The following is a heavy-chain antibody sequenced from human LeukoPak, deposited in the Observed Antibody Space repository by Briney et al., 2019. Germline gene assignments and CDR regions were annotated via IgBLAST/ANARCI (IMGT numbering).Heavy chain of an antibody. CDR1: GGTFSSYA. CDR3: ARDLDNGSYEAFDI. J-gene: IGHJ3*02. D-gene: IGHD1-26*01. V-gene: IGHV1-69*05. CDR2: IIPIFGTA. Sequence: GASVTVSCKASGGTFSSYAISWVRQAPGQGLEWMGGIIPIFGTANYAQKFQGRVTITTDESTSTAYMELSSLRSEDTAVYYCARDLDNGSYEAFDIWGQGTMVTVSS.